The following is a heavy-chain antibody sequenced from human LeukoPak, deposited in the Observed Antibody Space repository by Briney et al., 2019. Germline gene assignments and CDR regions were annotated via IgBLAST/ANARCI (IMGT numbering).Heavy chain of an antibody. CDR3: AKGYYDYVWGSYYFDY. D-gene: IGHD3-16*01. CDR2: ISGSGSST. Sequence: GGSLRLSCAASGFTFSSYAMSWVRQAPGKGLEWVSAISGSGSSTYYADSVKGRFTISRDNSKNTLYLQMNSLRAEDTAVYYCAKGYYDYVWGSYYFDYWGQGTLVTVSS. J-gene: IGHJ4*02. V-gene: IGHV3-23*01. CDR1: GFTFSSYA.